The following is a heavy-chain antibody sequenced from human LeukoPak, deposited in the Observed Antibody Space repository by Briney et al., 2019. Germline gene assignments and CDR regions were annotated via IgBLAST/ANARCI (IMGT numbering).Heavy chain of an antibody. CDR1: GFTFSLYS. V-gene: IGHV3-21*01. Sequence: GGSLRLSCAASGFTFSLYSMNWVRQAPGKGLEWVPSISSGSDYIFYGDSLKGRFSISRDNAKNSLYLQMNSLRAEDTAVYYCARGGRRFDSWGQGTLVSVSS. J-gene: IGHJ5*01. D-gene: IGHD2-15*01. CDR3: ARGGRRFDS. CDR2: ISSGSDYI.